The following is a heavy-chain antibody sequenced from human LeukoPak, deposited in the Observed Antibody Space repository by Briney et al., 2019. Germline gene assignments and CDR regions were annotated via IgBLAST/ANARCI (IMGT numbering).Heavy chain of an antibody. J-gene: IGHJ4*02. Sequence: SETLSLTCAVYGGSFRGYYWSWIRQPPGKGLEWIGEINHSGSTNYNPSLKSRVTISVDTSKNQFSLKLSSVTAADTAVYYCASPRSDSSGYYFDYWGQGTLVTVSS. CDR3: ASPRSDSSGYYFDY. CDR2: INHSGST. CDR1: GGSFRGYY. V-gene: IGHV4-34*01. D-gene: IGHD3-22*01.